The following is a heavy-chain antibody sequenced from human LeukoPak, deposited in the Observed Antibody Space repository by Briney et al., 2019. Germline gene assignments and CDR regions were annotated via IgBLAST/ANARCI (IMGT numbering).Heavy chain of an antibody. Sequence: ASVKVSCKASGYTFTSYYMHWVRQAPGQGLEWMGIINPSGGSTSYAQKFQGRVTMTRDTSTSTVYMELSSLRSEDTAVYYCARDGLTKVTTSWFDPWGQGTLVTVSS. V-gene: IGHV1-46*01. D-gene: IGHD4-17*01. J-gene: IGHJ5*02. CDR2: INPSGGST. CDR3: ARDGLTKVTTSWFDP. CDR1: GYTFTSYY.